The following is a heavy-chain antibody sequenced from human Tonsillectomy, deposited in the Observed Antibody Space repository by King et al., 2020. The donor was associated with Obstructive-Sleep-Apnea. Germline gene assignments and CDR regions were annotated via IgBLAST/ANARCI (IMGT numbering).Heavy chain of an antibody. CDR1: GASISSYY. CDR2: IFYSGNA. J-gene: IGHJ6*02. V-gene: IGHV4-59*07. D-gene: IGHD2-2*01. Sequence: MQLQESGPGLVKPSDTLSLTCTVSGASISSYYWSWIRQPPGKGLEWVGHIFYSGNADYNPSLKSRFTFSVDTSKSQFSLKLRSVTAADTAVYYCARFCSTTSCPSYGLDVWGQGTTVTVSS. CDR3: ARFCSTTSCPSYGLDV.